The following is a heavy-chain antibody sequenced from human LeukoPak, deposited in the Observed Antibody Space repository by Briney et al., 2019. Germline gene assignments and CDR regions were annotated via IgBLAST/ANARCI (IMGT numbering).Heavy chain of an antibody. CDR1: GFTFSHYG. CDR2: ISGSGGST. J-gene: IGHJ5*02. Sequence: GGSLRLSCAASGFTFSHYGMTWVRQAPGKGLEWVSAISGSGGSTYYAGSVKGRFTISRDNAKNTLYLQMNSLRAEDTAVYYCARVSGSGWWNWFDPWGQGTLVTVSS. V-gene: IGHV3-23*01. CDR3: ARVSGSGWWNWFDP. D-gene: IGHD6-19*01.